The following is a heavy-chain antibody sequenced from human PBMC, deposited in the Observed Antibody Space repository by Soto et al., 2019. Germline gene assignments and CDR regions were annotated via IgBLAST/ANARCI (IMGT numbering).Heavy chain of an antibody. D-gene: IGHD6-13*01. CDR1: GFTFSTSG. CDR3: AKDWGSSGWYNWFDP. Sequence: QVQLVESGGGVVQSGRSLRLSCAASGFTFSTSGMHWIRQAPGKGLEWVAMISHDGGATYYVDSVKGRFTIYRDTDKNTLHLQMDSLRPDDTATYYCAKDWGSSGWYNWFDPWGQGTLVTVSS. V-gene: IGHV3-30*18. J-gene: IGHJ5*02. CDR2: ISHDGGAT.